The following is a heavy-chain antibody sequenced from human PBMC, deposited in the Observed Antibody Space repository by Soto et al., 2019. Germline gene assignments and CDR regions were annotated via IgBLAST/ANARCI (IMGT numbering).Heavy chain of an antibody. D-gene: IGHD3-10*02. J-gene: IGHJ4*02. Sequence: SETLSLTCTVSGGSISSSSYYWGWIRQPPGKGLEWIGSIYYSGSTNYAQKFQGRVTMTRDTSTSTGYMEVSSLRSEDTAVYYCARELVGDIFGPDYWGQGTLVTVSS. CDR2: IYYSGST. CDR3: ARELVGDIFGPDY. CDR1: GGSISSSSYY. V-gene: IGHV4-39*07.